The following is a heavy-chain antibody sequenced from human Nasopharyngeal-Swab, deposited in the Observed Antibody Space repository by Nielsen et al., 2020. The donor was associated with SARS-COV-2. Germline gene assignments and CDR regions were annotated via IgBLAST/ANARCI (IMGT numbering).Heavy chain of an antibody. Sequence: GGSLRLSCAASGFTFDGYAMHWVRQAPGKGLEWVSGINWNSGSIGYADSVKGRFTISRDNAKNSLYLQMNSLRPEDTALYYCAKDPARIVGAPTAAFDFWGQGTLVTVSS. V-gene: IGHV3-9*01. CDR1: GFTFDGYA. CDR2: INWNSGSI. D-gene: IGHD1-26*01. J-gene: IGHJ4*02. CDR3: AKDPARIVGAPTAAFDF.